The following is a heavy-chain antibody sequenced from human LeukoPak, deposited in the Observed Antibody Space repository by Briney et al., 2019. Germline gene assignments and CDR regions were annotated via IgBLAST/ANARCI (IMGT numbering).Heavy chain of an antibody. Sequence: SGPTLVNPTQTLTLACTFSGFSLSTSGVGVGWIRQPPGKALEWLALIYWDDDKRYSPSLKSRLTITKDTSKNQVVLTMTNMDPVDTATYYCAHRSEYYDSSGFTYWGQGTLVTVSS. CDR2: IYWDDDK. V-gene: IGHV2-5*02. D-gene: IGHD3-22*01. CDR3: AHRSEYYDSSGFTY. J-gene: IGHJ4*02. CDR1: GFSLSTSGVG.